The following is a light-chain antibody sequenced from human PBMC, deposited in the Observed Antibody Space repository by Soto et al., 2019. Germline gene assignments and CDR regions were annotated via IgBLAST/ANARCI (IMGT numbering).Light chain of an antibody. CDR2: GAS. CDR3: QQYGSSQS. J-gene: IGKJ1*01. V-gene: IGKV3-20*01. CDR1: QSVSSSY. Sequence: EIVLTRSPGTLSLSPGERATLSCRAGQSVSSSYLAWYQQKPGQAPRLLIYGASSRATGIPDRFSGSGSGTDFTLTISRLEPEDFAVYYCQQYGSSQSFGQGTKVEIK.